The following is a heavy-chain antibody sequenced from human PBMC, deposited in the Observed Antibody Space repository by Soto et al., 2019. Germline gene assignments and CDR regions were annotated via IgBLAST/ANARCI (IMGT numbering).Heavy chain of an antibody. Sequence: QVQLVESGGGVVQPGRSLRLSCAASGFTFSSYAMHWVRQAPGKGLEWVAVISYDGSNKYYADSVKGRFTISRDNSKNTLYLQMNSPRAEDTALYYCARVTIAVAGTAGYFDLWGRGTLVTVSS. CDR2: ISYDGSNK. V-gene: IGHV3-30-3*01. CDR1: GFTFSSYA. J-gene: IGHJ2*01. D-gene: IGHD6-19*01. CDR3: ARVTIAVAGTAGYFDL.